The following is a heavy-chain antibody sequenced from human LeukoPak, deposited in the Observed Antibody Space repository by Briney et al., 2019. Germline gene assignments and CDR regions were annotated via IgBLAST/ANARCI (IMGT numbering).Heavy chain of an antibody. V-gene: IGHV4-59*08. CDR2: IYDSGSTH. CDR1: GGSINNYY. CDR3: ARRFGTSGWYFDY. D-gene: IGHD6-19*01. Sequence: PSETLSLTCTVSGGSINNYYWSWIRQSPGKGLEWIGYIYDSGSTHYYNPSLKSRLTMSVDTSKNQFSLKLSSVTAADTAMYYCARRFGTSGWYFDYWGQGTLVTVSS. J-gene: IGHJ4*02.